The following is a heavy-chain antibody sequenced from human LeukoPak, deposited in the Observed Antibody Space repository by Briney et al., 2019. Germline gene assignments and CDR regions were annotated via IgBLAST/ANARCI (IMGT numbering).Heavy chain of an antibody. CDR3: AREEWELAYYYYGMDV. CDR2: INPNSGGT. Sequence: ASVKVSCKASGYTYTGYYMHWVRQAPGQGLEWMGWINPNSGGTNYAQKFQGRVTMTRDTSISTAYMELCRLRSDDTAVYYCAREEWELAYYYYGMDVWGQGPRSPSP. J-gene: IGHJ6*02. V-gene: IGHV1-2*02. D-gene: IGHD1-26*01. CDR1: GYTYTGYY.